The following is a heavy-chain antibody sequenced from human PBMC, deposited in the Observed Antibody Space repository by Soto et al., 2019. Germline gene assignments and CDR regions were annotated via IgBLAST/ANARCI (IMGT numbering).Heavy chain of an antibody. CDR3: ARDREIGGTFWFDP. Sequence: SETLSLTCTVSGGSISSGNYYWSWIRQPPGKGLEWIGYIYYSGSTYYNPSLKSRVTISVDTSKNQFSLKLSSVTAADTAVYYCARDREIGGTFWFDPWGQGTLVTVSS. CDR1: GGSISSGNYY. V-gene: IGHV4-30-4*01. CDR2: IYYSGST. J-gene: IGHJ5*02. D-gene: IGHD1-7*01.